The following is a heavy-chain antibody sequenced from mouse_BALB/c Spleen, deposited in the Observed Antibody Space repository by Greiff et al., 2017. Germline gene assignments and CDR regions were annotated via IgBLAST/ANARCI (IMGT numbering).Heavy chain of an antibody. D-gene: IGHD2-3*01. CDR1: GFSLTGYG. J-gene: IGHJ4*01. CDR3: ARERRDGKEGDFYDMDD. Sequence: QVQLKESGPGLVAPSQSLSITCTVSGFSLTGYGVNWVRQPPGKGLEWLGMIWGDGSTDYNSALKSRLSISKDNSKSQVFLKMNSLQTDDTARYYCARERRDGKEGDFYDMDDWGQGTSVTVSS. CDR2: IWGDGST. V-gene: IGHV2-6-7*01.